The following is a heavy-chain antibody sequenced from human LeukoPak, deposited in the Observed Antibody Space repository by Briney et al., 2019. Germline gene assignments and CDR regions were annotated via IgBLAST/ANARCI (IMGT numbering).Heavy chain of an antibody. CDR1: GFTFRSYG. CDR2: ISGSGDST. CDR3: AKDDAWLRFGE. J-gene: IGHJ4*02. V-gene: IGHV3-23*01. D-gene: IGHD3-10*01. Sequence: GGSLRLSCAASGFTFRSYGLGWVRQAPGKGLEWVSAISGSGDSTYYADSVKGRFTISRDNSKNTLYLEVISLTAEDTAVYYCAKDDAWLRFGEWSQGTLVTVSS.